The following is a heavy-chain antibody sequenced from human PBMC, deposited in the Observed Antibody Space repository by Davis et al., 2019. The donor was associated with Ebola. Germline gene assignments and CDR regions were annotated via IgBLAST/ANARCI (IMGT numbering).Heavy chain of an antibody. D-gene: IGHD6-19*01. V-gene: IGHV4-34*01. CDR1: GGSFSGYY. CDR3: ARGAGWGNRGAFDI. CDR2: INHSGST. J-gene: IGHJ3*02. Sequence: SETLSLTCAASGGSFSGYYWSWIRQPSGKGLEWIGEINHSGSTNYNPSLKSRVTISVDTTKNQFSLKLSSVTAADTAVYYCARGAGWGNRGAFDIWGQGTMVTVSS.